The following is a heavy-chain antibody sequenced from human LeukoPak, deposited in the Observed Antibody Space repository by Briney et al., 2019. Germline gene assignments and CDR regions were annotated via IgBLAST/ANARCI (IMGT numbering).Heavy chain of an antibody. CDR1: GFPFSNYS. Sequence: PGGSLRLSCAASGFPFSNYSMNWVRQAPGKGLEWVSYISASGSNIYYLDSVKGRFTVSRDNAMNSLFLQMDRPRAEYTAVYYCVRVKGTYFDFWGQGTLVTVSS. V-gene: IGHV3-48*01. CDR3: VRVKGTYFDF. CDR2: ISASGSNI. J-gene: IGHJ4*02. D-gene: IGHD1-1*01.